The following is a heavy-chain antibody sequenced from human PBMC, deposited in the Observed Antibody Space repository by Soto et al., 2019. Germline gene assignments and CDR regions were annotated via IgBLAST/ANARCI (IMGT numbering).Heavy chain of an antibody. V-gene: IGHV3-23*01. Sequence: HPGGSLRLSCAASGFTFSSYAMSWVRQAPGKGLEWVSAISGSGGSTYYADSVKGRFTISRDNSKNTLYLQMNSLRAEDTAVYYCAKDLLYYDFWSGFGYWGQGTLVTVSS. CDR1: GFTFSSYA. J-gene: IGHJ4*02. CDR2: ISGSGGST. D-gene: IGHD3-3*01. CDR3: AKDLLYYDFWSGFGY.